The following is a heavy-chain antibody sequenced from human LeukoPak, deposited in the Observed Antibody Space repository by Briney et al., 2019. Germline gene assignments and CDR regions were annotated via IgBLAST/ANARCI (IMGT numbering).Heavy chain of an antibody. D-gene: IGHD3-3*01. V-gene: IGHV3-48*01. CDR3: ARDRITIFGVVISDGFDY. Sequence: GGALRLSCAASGFTFSSYSMKWGGQAAGKGLEGGSYISSSSSTIYHADSLKGRFTISRDNAKNSLYLQTNSLRPEHTAVYYCARDRITIFGVVISDGFDYWGQGTLVTVSS. J-gene: IGHJ4*02. CDR2: ISSSSSTI. CDR1: GFTFSSYS.